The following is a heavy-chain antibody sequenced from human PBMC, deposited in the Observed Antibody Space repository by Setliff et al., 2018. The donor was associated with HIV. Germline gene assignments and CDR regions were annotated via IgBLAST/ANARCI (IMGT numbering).Heavy chain of an antibody. CDR2: INTSGST. CDR3: ARAQSSSWQRGDNCFDP. D-gene: IGHD6-13*01. Sequence: SETLSLTCTVSNGSISSGTFYWNWIRQPAGKGLEWIGRINTSGSTNYNPSLKSRVTISVDTSKNQFSLKLSSVTAADTAVYYCARAQSSSWQRGDNCFDPWGQGTLVTVSS. V-gene: IGHV4-61*02. CDR1: NGSISSGTFY. J-gene: IGHJ5*02.